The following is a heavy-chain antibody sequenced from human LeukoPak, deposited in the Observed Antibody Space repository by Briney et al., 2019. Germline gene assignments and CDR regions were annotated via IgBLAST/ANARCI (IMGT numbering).Heavy chain of an antibody. CDR3: ARQPYDFWSGYHYYYYGMDV. CDR2: IYYSGST. Sequence: SETLSLTCTVSGGSISSSSYYWGWIRQPPGKGLEWIGSIYYSGSTYYNPSLKSRVTISVDTSKNQFSLKLSSVTAADTAVYYCARQPYDFWSGYHYYYYGMDVWGQGITVTVSS. V-gene: IGHV4-39*01. D-gene: IGHD3-3*01. CDR1: GGSISSSSYY. J-gene: IGHJ6*02.